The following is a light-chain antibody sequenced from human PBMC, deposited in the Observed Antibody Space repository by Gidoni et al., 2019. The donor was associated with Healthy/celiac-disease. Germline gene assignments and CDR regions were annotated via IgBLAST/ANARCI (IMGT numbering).Light chain of an antibody. CDR3: QQYGSSPQGLT. CDR1: QSVSSSY. Sequence: EIVLTQSPGTLSLSPGERATLSCRASQSVSSSYLAWYQQKPGQAPRLLIYGASSRATGIPDRVSGSGSGTDFTLTISRLEPEDFAVYYCQQYGSSPQGLTFXXXTKXEIK. CDR2: GAS. J-gene: IGKJ4*01. V-gene: IGKV3-20*01.